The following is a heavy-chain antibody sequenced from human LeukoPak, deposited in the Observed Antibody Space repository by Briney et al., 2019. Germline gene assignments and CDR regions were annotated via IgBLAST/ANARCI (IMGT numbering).Heavy chain of an antibody. J-gene: IGHJ5*02. Sequence: GGSLRLSCAASGFTFSSYAMSWVRQAPGKGLEWVSSIRGSGGGTNYGDSVKGRFTISRDNSKNTLYLQMNSLRAEDTAVYYCARVVTRYYYDSSGYYQNWFDPWGQGTLVTVSS. CDR3: ARVVTRYYYDSSGYYQNWFDP. CDR1: GFTFSSYA. CDR2: IRGSGGGT. D-gene: IGHD3-22*01. V-gene: IGHV3-23*01.